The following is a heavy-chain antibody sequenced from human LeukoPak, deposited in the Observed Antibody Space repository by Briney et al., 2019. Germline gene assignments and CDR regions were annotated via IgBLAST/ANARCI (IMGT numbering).Heavy chain of an antibody. V-gene: IGHV3-21*01. Sequence: PGGSLRLSCAASGFTFSSYSMNWVRQAPGKGLEWVSSISSSSSYIYYADSVKGRFTISRDNAKNSLYLQMNSLRAEDTAVYYCARDRAARYLDWSNPDYWGQGTLVTVSS. D-gene: IGHD3-9*01. J-gene: IGHJ4*02. CDR1: GFTFSSYS. CDR2: ISSSSSYI. CDR3: ARDRAARYLDWSNPDY.